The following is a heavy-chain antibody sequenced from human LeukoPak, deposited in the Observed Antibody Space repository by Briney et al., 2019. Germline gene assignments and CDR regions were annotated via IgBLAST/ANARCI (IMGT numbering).Heavy chain of an antibody. CDR3: ARNGPTAAGAFDI. V-gene: IGHV4-30-2*01. CDR2: IYHSGST. CDR1: GGSISSGGYY. D-gene: IGHD6-13*01. J-gene: IGHJ3*02. Sequence: PSETLSLTCTVSGGSISSGGYYWSWIRQPPGKGLEWIGYIYHSGSTYYNPSLKSRVTISVDRSKNQFSLKMSSVTAADTALYYCARNGPTAAGAFDIWGQGTVVTVSA.